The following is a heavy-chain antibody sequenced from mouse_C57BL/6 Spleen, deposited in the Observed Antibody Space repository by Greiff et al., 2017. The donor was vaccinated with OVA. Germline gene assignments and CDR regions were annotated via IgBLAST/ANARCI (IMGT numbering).Heavy chain of an antibody. J-gene: IGHJ3*01. V-gene: IGHV5-4*01. CDR3: ARDAFGSGFAY. D-gene: IGHD3-1*01. Sequence: VMLVESGGCLVKPGGSLQLSCASSGFTFSRYALSCVRQTPEKRLAWVATISDGGSYTYYPDNVKGRFTISRDNAKNNLYLQMSHLKSEDTAMYYCARDAFGSGFAYWGKGTLVTVSA. CDR2: ISDGGSYT. CDR1: GFTFSRYA.